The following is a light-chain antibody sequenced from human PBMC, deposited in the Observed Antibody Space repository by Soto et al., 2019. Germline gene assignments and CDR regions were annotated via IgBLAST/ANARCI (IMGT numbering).Light chain of an antibody. CDR3: QSYASSLSGYVI. J-gene: IGLJ2*01. CDR1: SSNIGTPYD. V-gene: IGLV1-40*01. CDR2: GNN. Sequence: QAVVTQPPSVSGAPGQRVTISCTGSSSNIGTPYDVHWYQQLPGTAPKLLIYGNNNRPSGVPDRFSGSKSGTSASLAITGLQAEDEADYYCQSYASSLSGYVIFGGGTKLTVL.